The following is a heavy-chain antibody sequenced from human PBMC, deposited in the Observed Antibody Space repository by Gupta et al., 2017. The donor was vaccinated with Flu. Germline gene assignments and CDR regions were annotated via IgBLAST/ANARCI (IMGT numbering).Heavy chain of an antibody. D-gene: IGHD3-3*02. CDR2: ITDNSKTI. J-gene: IGHJ4*02. V-gene: IGHV3-11*01. Sequence: RLSCAASGLSFGDYYMSWIRQAPGKGLEWLSFITDNSKTIYYADSVKGRFTISRDNAKNSVYLQMNSLRVEDTAVYYCTSHFYFDSWGQGALVTVSS. CDR1: GLSFGDYY. CDR3: TSHFYFDS.